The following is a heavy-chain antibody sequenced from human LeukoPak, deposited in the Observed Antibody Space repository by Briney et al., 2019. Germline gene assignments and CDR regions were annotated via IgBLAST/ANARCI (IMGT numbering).Heavy chain of an antibody. J-gene: IGHJ3*02. CDR1: GFTFHNFN. V-gene: IGHV3-48*01. Sequence: PGVSLRLSCVGSGFTFHNFNMNWVRQAPGKGPEWVSYIDARSGITYYADSVQGRFTISRDDARESVFLQMDGLRVDDTAVYYCARTYDFGRGPPGDAFDNWGPGTWVIVSA. CDR2: IDARSGIT. D-gene: IGHD3-3*01. CDR3: ARTYDFGRGPPGDAFDN.